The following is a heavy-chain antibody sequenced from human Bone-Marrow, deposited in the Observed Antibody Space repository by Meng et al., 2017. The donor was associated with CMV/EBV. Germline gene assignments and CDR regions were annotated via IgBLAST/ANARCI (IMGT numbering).Heavy chain of an antibody. CDR1: GGSISSSSYY. CDR3: ARESAETKFVAAASSFDP. D-gene: IGHD6-13*01. V-gene: IGHV4-39*07. CDR2: IYYSGST. J-gene: IGHJ5*02. Sequence: LRLSCTVSGGSISSSSYYWGWIRQPPGKGLEWIGSIYYSGSTYYNPSLKSRVTISVDTSKNQFSLKLSSVTAADTAVYYCARESAETKFVAAASSFDPWGQGTLVTVSS.